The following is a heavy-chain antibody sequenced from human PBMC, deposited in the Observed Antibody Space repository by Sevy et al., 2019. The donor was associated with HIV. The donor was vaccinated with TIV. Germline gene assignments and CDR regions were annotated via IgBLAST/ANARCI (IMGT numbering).Heavy chain of an antibody. CDR2: ISAYNGNT. J-gene: IGHJ3*02. CDR3: ARSSGIVGAPGAFDI. D-gene: IGHD1-26*01. V-gene: IGHV1-18*01. CDR1: GYTFTSYG. Sequence: ASVKVSCKASGYTFTSYGISWVRQAPGQGLEWMGGISAYNGNTNYAQKLQGRVTMTTDTSTSTAYMELRSLRSDDTAVYYCARSSGIVGAPGAFDIWGQGTMVTVSS.